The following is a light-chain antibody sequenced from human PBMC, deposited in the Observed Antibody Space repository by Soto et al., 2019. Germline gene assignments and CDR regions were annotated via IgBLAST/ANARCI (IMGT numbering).Light chain of an antibody. CDR1: QSVSSTY. J-gene: IGKJ1*01. V-gene: IGKV3-20*01. Sequence: EIVLTQSPGTLSLSPGERATLSCRASQSVSSTYLAWYQQKPGQAPRLLIYGASNRATGIPDRFSGSGSGTDFTLTISRLEPEDFAVYYCQQYGSSGTFGQGTKGEIK. CDR3: QQYGSSGT. CDR2: GAS.